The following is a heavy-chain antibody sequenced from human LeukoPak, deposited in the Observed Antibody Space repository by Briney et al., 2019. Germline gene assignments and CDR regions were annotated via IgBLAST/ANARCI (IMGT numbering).Heavy chain of an antibody. D-gene: IGHD1-26*01. Sequence: GGSLRLPCAASGFTFSSSWMHWVRQAPGKGLVWVSRINSDGSSTNYADSVKGRFTISRDNAKNTLYLQMNSLRAEDTAVYYCARDPYTGTYYGFDYWDQGALVTVSS. J-gene: IGHJ4*02. CDR1: GFTFSSSW. V-gene: IGHV3-74*01. CDR2: INSDGSST. CDR3: ARDPYTGTYYGFDY.